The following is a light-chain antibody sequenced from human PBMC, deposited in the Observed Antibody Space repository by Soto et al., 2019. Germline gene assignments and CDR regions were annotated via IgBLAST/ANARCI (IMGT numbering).Light chain of an antibody. J-gene: IGKJ1*01. Sequence: ELVMTQSPATLAVSPGERATLSCRASQSVSSNLAWYQQKPGQAPRLLIYGASTRATGIPARFSGSGSGTEFTLTISSLQSKAFAVYYCQQHNNWPPWTFGQGTKVDIK. CDR2: GAS. CDR3: QQHNNWPPWT. CDR1: QSVSSN. V-gene: IGKV3-15*01.